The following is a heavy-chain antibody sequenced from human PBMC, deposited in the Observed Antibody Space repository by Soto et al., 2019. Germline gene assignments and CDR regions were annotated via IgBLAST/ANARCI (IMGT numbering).Heavy chain of an antibody. Sequence: GESLKISCAASGFTFSDHYMDWVRQAPGKGLEWVGRSRNKANSYTTEYAASVRGRFTISRDDSKNSLYLQMNSLKTEDTAVYYCARVLGSWGQGTLVTVSS. V-gene: IGHV3-72*01. CDR1: GFTFSDHY. CDR2: SRNKANSYTT. CDR3: ARVLGS. J-gene: IGHJ5*02.